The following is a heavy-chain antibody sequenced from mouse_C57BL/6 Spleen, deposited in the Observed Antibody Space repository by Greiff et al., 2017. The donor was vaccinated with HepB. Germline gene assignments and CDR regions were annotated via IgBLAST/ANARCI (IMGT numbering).Heavy chain of an antibody. CDR2: ILPGSGST. CDR1: GYTFTGYW. V-gene: IGHV1-9*01. D-gene: IGHD1-1*01. Sequence: VQLQQSGAELMKPGASVKLSCKATGYTFTGYWIEWVKQRPGHGLEWIGEILPGSGSTNYNEKFKGKATFTADTSSNTAYMQLSSLTTEDSAIYYCARVDTTVAITRWYFDVWGTGTTVTVSS. J-gene: IGHJ1*03. CDR3: ARVDTTVAITRWYFDV.